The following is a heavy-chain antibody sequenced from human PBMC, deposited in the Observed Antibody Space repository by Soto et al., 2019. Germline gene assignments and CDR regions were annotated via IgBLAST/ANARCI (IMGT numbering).Heavy chain of an antibody. CDR1: GGTFSSYA. CDR2: IIPIFGTA. Sequence: GASVKVSCKASGGTFSSYAISWVRQAPGQGLEWMGGIIPIFGTANYAQKFQGRVTITADESTSTAYMELSSQRSEDTAVYYCARVPEYYDILTGPNYFDYWGQGTLVTVSS. CDR3: ARVPEYYDILTGPNYFDY. V-gene: IGHV1-69*13. D-gene: IGHD3-9*01. J-gene: IGHJ4*02.